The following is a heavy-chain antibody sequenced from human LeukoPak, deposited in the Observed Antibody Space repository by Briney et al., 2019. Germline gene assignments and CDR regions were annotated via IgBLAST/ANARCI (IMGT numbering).Heavy chain of an antibody. J-gene: IGHJ4*02. Sequence: GGSLRLPCAASGFTFSSYSMNWVRQAPGKGLEWVSSISSSSSYIYYADSVKGRFTISRDNAKNSLYLQMNSLRAEDTAVYYCARGRNYYDSSGLGYWGQGTLVTVSS. CDR3: ARGRNYYDSSGLGY. CDR2: ISSSSSYI. D-gene: IGHD3-22*01. V-gene: IGHV3-21*01. CDR1: GFTFSSYS.